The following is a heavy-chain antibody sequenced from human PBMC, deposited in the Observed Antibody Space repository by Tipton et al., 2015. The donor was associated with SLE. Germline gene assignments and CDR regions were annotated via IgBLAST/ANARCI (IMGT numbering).Heavy chain of an antibody. J-gene: IGHJ4*02. Sequence: TLSLTCTVSGGPISSSSYYWGWFRQPPGKWLEWIGRIYYSGSTYYNPSLKSRVTISVDTSKNQFSLNLSSVTAADTAMYYCAKTSSRYPYFDYWGQGTLVTVSS. CDR3: AKTSSRYPYFDY. V-gene: IGHV4-39*01. CDR2: IYYSGST. D-gene: IGHD6-13*01. CDR1: GGPISSSSYY.